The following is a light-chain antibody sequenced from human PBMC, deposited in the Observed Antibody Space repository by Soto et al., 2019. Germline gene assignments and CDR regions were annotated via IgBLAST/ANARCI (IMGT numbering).Light chain of an antibody. V-gene: IGKV2-24*01. CDR3: MQNTQFPLT. Sequence: EIVMTQSPLSSAVTLGQPASISCGSSQSLVHSDGNTYLSWLHEGPGQSPRPLIYRVSDRFPGVPDRFTGSGAETNFTLKISRVEAEDVGTYYCMQNTQFPLTFGGGTKVEI. J-gene: IGKJ4*01. CDR2: RVS. CDR1: QSLVHSDGNTY.